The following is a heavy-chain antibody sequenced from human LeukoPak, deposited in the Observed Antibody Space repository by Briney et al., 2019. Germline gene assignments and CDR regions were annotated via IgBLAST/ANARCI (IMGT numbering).Heavy chain of an antibody. D-gene: IGHD4-23*01. CDR2: TNHSGST. CDR1: GGSFSGYY. J-gene: IGHJ3*02. V-gene: IGHV4-34*01. CDR3: AKGGGPADAFDI. Sequence: SETLSLTCAVYGGSFSGYYWSWIRQPPGKGLEWIGETNHSGSTNYNPSLKSRVTISVDTSKNQFSLKLSSVTAADTAVYYCAKGGGPADAFDIWGQGTMVTVSS.